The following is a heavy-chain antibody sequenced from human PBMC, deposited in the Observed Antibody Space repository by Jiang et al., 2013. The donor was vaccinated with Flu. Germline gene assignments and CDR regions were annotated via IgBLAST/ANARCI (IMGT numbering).Heavy chain of an antibody. J-gene: IGHJ4*02. CDR2: ISNFGST. D-gene: IGHD4-11*01. Sequence: GLVKPSETLSLTCTVSGGSISSYFWSWIRQPPGKGLEWIGYISNFGSTNYSPSLKSRVTISIDTSKNQFSLKLNSMTAADTAVFYCARHSTSVSPFEYWGQGALVTV. CDR3: ARHSTSVSPFEY. CDR1: GGSISSYF. V-gene: IGHV4-59*08.